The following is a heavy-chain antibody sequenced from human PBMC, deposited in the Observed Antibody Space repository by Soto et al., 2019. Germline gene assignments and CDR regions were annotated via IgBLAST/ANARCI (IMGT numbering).Heavy chain of an antibody. CDR3: AKDLVWGYCSSTSCWGSDY. V-gene: IGHV3-23*01. D-gene: IGHD2-2*01. J-gene: IGHJ4*02. CDR1: GFTFSSYA. CDR2: ISGSGGST. Sequence: GGSLRLSCAASGFTFSSYAMSWVRQAPGKGLEWFSAISGSGGSTYYADSVKGRFTISRDNSKNTLYLQMNSLRAEDTAVYYCAKDLVWGYCSSTSCWGSDYWGQGTLVTVSS.